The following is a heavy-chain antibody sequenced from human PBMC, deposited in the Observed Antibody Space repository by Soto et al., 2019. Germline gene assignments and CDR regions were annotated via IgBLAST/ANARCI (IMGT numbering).Heavy chain of an antibody. J-gene: IGHJ4*02. CDR2: ISYDGSNK. CDR1: GFTFSSYA. CDR3: ARVKGQWLEGGYFDY. D-gene: IGHD6-19*01. Sequence: GGSLRLSCAASGFTFSSYAMHWVRQAPGKGLEWVAVISYDGSNKYYADSVKGRFTISRDNSKNTLYLQMNSLRAEDTAVYYCARVKGQWLEGGYFDYWGQGTLVTVSS. V-gene: IGHV3-30-3*01.